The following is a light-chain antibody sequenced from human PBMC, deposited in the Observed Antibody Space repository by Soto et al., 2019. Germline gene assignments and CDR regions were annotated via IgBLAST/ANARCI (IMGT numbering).Light chain of an antibody. Sequence: DTVLTQSPGTLSLTSGERATLSCRASQSISGTYLAWYQQKPGQSPRLLIYDASNRVTGVPARFSGSGSGTDFTLTISSLEPEDFAVYYCQQRGGWPPVFTFGPGTKVDIK. CDR1: QSISGTY. J-gene: IGKJ3*01. CDR2: DAS. V-gene: IGKV3-11*01. CDR3: QQRGGWPPVFT.